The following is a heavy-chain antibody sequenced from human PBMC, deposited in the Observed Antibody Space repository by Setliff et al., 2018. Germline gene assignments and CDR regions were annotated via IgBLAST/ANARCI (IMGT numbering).Heavy chain of an antibody. J-gene: IGHJ3*02. V-gene: IGHV1-8*02. D-gene: IGHD3-16*02. CDR3: ARTMITFGGVIVHAFDI. CDR1: GYTFTSYD. Sequence: ASVKVSCKASGYTFTSYDINWVRQATGQGLEWMGWMNTNSGNTGYAQKFQGRVTMTRNTSISTAYMELSSLRSEDTAVYYCARTMITFGGVIVHAFDIWGQGTMVTVSS. CDR2: MNTNSGNT.